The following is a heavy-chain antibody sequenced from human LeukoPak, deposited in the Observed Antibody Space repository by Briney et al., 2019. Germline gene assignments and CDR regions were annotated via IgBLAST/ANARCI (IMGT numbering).Heavy chain of an antibody. V-gene: IGHV4-4*02. CDR3: ARGEYSSGCLFDP. CDR2: IYHSGST. J-gene: IGHJ5*02. Sequence: PSETLSLTCAVSGGSISSSNWWSWVRQPPGKGLEWIGEIYHSGSTNYNPSLKSRVTISVNKSKNQFSLKLSSVTAADTAVYYCARGEYSSGCLFDPWGQGTLVTVSS. CDR1: GGSISSSNW. D-gene: IGHD6-19*01.